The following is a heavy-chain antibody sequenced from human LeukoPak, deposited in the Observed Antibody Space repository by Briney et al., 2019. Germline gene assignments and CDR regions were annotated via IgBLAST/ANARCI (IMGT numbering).Heavy chain of an antibody. CDR1: GYTFTSYY. Sequence: ASVKVSCKASGYTFTSYYMHWVRQAPGQGLEWMGIINPSGGSTSYAQKFQGRVTMTRDTSTSTVYMELSSLRSEDTAVYYCARDRLPRIAAAAYDYWGQGTLVTVSS. J-gene: IGHJ4*02. D-gene: IGHD6-13*01. V-gene: IGHV1-46*01. CDR3: ARDRLPRIAAAAYDY. CDR2: INPSGGST.